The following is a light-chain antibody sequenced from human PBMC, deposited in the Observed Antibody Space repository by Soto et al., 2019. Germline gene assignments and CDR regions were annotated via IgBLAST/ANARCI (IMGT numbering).Light chain of an antibody. J-gene: IGKJ5*01. Sequence: EIVLAQSPATLSLSPGEGGTLSGRASQSVSSFVAWYQEKRGQAPRFLMYDASSRATGIPARFSVSGSGTDFTLTISSLEPDDFAVYSGQQRSNWPINYGQGTRLEIK. CDR2: DAS. CDR1: QSVSSF. CDR3: QQRSNWPIN. V-gene: IGKV3-11*01.